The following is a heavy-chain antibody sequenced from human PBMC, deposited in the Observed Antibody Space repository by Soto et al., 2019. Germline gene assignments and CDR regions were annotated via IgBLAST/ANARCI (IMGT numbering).Heavy chain of an antibody. J-gene: IGHJ3*02. CDR1: GFTFSSYA. D-gene: IGHD2-2*02. V-gene: IGHV3-23*01. CDR3: AKDKVPAAIYACDI. CDR2: ISGSGGTT. Sequence: GGSLRLSCAASGFTFSSYAMSWVRQAPGRGLEWVSTISGSGGTTYYADSVKGRFTISRDNSKNTLYLQMNSLRAEDTAVYYCAKDKVPAAIYACDIGRQGTIVT.